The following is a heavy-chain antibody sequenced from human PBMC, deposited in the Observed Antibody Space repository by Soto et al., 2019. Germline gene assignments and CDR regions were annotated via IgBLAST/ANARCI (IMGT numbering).Heavy chain of an antibody. CDR1: GGTFSSYA. CDR3: ARSPKPSEPWFDP. CDR2: IIPIFGTA. Sequence: ASVKVSCKASGGTFSSYAISWVRQAPGQGLEWMGGIIPIFGTANYAQKFQGRVTITADESTSTAYMELSSLRSEDTAVYYCARSPKPSEPWFDPWGQGTLVTVSS. D-gene: IGHD6-6*01. V-gene: IGHV1-69*13. J-gene: IGHJ5*02.